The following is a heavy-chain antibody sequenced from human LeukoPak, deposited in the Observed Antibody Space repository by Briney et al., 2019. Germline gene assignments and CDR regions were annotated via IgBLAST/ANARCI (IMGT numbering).Heavy chain of an antibody. CDR1: GFTFSHYS. CDR3: ARGDSSSWYGYFQH. CDR2: ILYDGSNK. J-gene: IGHJ1*01. D-gene: IGHD6-13*01. V-gene: IGHV3-30-3*01. Sequence: GGSLRLSCVASGFTFSHYSMHWVRQAPGKGLEWVAVILYDGSNKYYADSVKGRFTISRDNSKNTLYLQMNSLRAEDTAVYYCARGDSSSWYGYFQHWGQGTLVTVSS.